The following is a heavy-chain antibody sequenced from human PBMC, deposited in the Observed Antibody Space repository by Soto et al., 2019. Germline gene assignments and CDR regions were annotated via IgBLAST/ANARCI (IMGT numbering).Heavy chain of an antibody. D-gene: IGHD1-26*01. J-gene: IGHJ4*02. CDR3: ARSRVGASSPSDF. V-gene: IGHV4-31*03. CDR1: GGSISRGGYY. Sequence: TRSLTCTVSGGSISRGGYYWGWVLQDRGKGLEWIGYTYYSGETFYNPSLRSRITISSDKSNNQFSLRLTSVTAADPAVYYCARSRVGASSPSDFWGQGTLVTVSS. CDR2: TYYSGET.